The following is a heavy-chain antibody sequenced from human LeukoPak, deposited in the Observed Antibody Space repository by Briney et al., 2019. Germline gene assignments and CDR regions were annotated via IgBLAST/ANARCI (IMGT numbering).Heavy chain of an antibody. D-gene: IGHD6-25*01. CDR2: ISGSGGST. V-gene: IGHV3-23*01. CDR1: GFTFSSYA. J-gene: IGHJ4*02. CDR3: ARGSGDFDY. Sequence: GGSLRLSCAASGFTFSSYAMSWVRQAPGKGLEWVSAISGSGGSTYYADSVKGRFTISRDNAKNSLYLQMNSLRAEDTAVYYCARGSGDFDYWGQGTLVTVSS.